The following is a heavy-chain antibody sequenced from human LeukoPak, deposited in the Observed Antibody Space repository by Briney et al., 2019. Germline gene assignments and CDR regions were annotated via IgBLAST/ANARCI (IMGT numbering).Heavy chain of an antibody. CDR1: GYSFTSYW. V-gene: IGHV5-51*01. Sequence: GESLKISCKGSGYSFTSYWIGWVRQMPGKGLEWMGIIYPGDSDTRYSPSFQGQVTISADKSISTAYLQWSSLKASDTAMYYCARLGLVVPAANYFDYWGQGTLVTVSS. D-gene: IGHD2-2*01. J-gene: IGHJ4*02. CDR2: IYPGDSDT. CDR3: ARLGLVVPAANYFDY.